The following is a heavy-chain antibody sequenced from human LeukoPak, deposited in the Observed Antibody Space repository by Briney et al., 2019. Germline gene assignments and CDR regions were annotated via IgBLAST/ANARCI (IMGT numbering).Heavy chain of an antibody. CDR1: GFTFSSYA. D-gene: IGHD2-2*01. CDR2: ISGSGGST. CDR3: AKDSCSSTSCHGYFDY. J-gene: IGHJ4*02. V-gene: IGHV3-23*01. Sequence: PGGSLRLSCAASGFTFSSYAMSWVRQAPGKGLEWVSAISGSGGSTYYADSVKGRFTISRDNSKNTLYLQMNSLRAEDTAVYYCAKDSCSSTSCHGYFDYWGQGTLVTVSS.